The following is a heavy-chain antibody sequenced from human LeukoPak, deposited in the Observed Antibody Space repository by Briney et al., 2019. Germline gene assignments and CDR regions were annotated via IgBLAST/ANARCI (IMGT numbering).Heavy chain of an antibody. CDR1: GDSVSSNSAA. J-gene: IGHJ5*02. D-gene: IGHD2-21*01. CDR2: TVYRSKWYY. Sequence: QTLSLTCAISGDSVSSNSAAWNWIRQAPSRGLEWLGRTVYRSKWYYDYAVSVQSRITINADTSKNQFSLHLNSATPEDTAVYHCARSTALVGDDWVDPWGQGTLVTVSS. V-gene: IGHV6-1*01. CDR3: ARSTALVGDDWVDP.